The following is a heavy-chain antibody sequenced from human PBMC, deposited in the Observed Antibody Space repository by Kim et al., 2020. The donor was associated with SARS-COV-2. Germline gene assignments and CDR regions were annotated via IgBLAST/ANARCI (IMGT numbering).Heavy chain of an antibody. Sequence: NPPPKSRDTISVDTSQNQFSLKLNSVTAADTAVYYCARSGPGWYIEYFQRWGQGTLVTVSS. J-gene: IGHJ1*01. CDR3: ARSGPGWYIEYFQR. V-gene: IGHV4-59*01. D-gene: IGHD6-19*01.